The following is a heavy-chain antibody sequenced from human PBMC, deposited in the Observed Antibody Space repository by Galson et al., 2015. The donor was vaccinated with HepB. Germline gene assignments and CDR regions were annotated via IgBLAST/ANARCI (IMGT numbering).Heavy chain of an antibody. V-gene: IGHV3-30*02. Sequence: SLRLSCAASGFTFSSYGMHWVRQAPGKGLEWVAFIRYDGSNKYYADSVKGRFTISRDNSKNTLYLQMNSLRAEDTAVYYCAKLFVVVTAQRRGAFDIWGQGTMVTVSS. CDR3: AKLFVVVTAQRRGAFDI. CDR1: GFTFSSYG. D-gene: IGHD2-21*02. J-gene: IGHJ3*02. CDR2: IRYDGSNK.